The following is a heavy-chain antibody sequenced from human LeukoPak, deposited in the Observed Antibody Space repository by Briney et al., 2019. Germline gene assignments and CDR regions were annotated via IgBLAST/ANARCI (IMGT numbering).Heavy chain of an antibody. D-gene: IGHD3-22*01. CDR1: GYTFTGYY. J-gene: IGHJ5*02. CDR2: INPSGGST. V-gene: IGHV1-46*01. CDR3: ARAAGSSGYSS. Sequence: ASVKVSCKASGYTFTGYYMHWVRQAPGQGLEWMGIINPSGGSTSYAQKFQGRLTMTRDTSTSTVYMELSSLRSEDTAVYYCARAAGSSGYSSWGQGTLVTVSS.